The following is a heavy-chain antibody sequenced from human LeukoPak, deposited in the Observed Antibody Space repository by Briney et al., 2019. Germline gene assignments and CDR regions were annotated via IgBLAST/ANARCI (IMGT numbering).Heavy chain of an antibody. D-gene: IGHD2-15*01. V-gene: IGHV4-34*01. CDR2: INHSGST. Sequence: SETLSLACAVYGGSFSGYYWSWIRQPPGKGLEWIGEINHSGSTNYNPSLKSRVTISVDTSKNQFSLKLCSVTAADTAVYYCARGLLGDCSGGSCYPYYFDYWGQGTLVTVSS. J-gene: IGHJ4*02. CDR1: GGSFSGYY. CDR3: ARGLLGDCSGGSCYPYYFDY.